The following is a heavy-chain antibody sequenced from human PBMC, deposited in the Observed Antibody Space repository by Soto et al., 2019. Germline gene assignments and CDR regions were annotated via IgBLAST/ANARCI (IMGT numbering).Heavy chain of an antibody. Sequence: GGSLRHSSAASGFTFSSYGMSWVRQAPGKGLEWVSSISDTGETYYADSVKGRFTIARDNPKNTLYLQMNSLRAEDTAVYYCAKRVAYSSSSAYFDYWGQGTLVTVSS. CDR2: ISDTGET. D-gene: IGHD6-6*01. CDR1: GFTFSSYG. J-gene: IGHJ4*02. V-gene: IGHV3-23*01. CDR3: AKRVAYSSSSAYFDY.